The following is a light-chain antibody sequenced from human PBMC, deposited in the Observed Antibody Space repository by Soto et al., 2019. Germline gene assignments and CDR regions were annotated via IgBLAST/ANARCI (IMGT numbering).Light chain of an antibody. CDR3: QQYGSSIN. Sequence: DIVLTQSPGSLSLSPGERVTLSCRASQSVSNRYLAWYQHRPGQAPRLLIRGTSSRASGVPDRFSASGAGTDFILTISRVEPEDFAIYYCQQYGSSINFGGGTKVEIK. CDR1: QSVSNRY. J-gene: IGKJ4*01. CDR2: GTS. V-gene: IGKV3-20*01.